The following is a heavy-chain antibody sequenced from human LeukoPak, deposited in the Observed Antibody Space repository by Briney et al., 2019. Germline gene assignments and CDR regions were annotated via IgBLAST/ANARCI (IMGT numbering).Heavy chain of an antibody. D-gene: IGHD6-19*01. Sequence: GESLKISCKGSGYSFTSYWIGWVRQMPGKGLEWMGIIYPGDSDTRYSPSFQGQVTISADKYISTAYLQWSSLKASDTAMYYCARLLGSGWSRAEYFQHWGQGTLVTVSS. CDR2: IYPGDSDT. CDR3: ARLLGSGWSRAEYFQH. V-gene: IGHV5-51*01. J-gene: IGHJ1*01. CDR1: GYSFTSYW.